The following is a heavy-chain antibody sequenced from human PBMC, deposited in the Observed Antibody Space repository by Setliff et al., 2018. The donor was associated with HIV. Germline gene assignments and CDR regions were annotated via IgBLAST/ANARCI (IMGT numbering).Heavy chain of an antibody. Sequence: ASVKVSCKASGYTFTGYYIHWVRQAPGQGLEWMGWINPNSGNRGYAQKFQGRVTMTRITSISTAYMELSSLRSEDTAVYYCVVPAAVGAPDAFDIWGQGTKVTVSS. CDR3: VVPAAVGAPDAFDI. CDR1: GYTFTGYY. D-gene: IGHD2-15*01. V-gene: IGHV1-8*02. CDR2: INPNSGNR. J-gene: IGHJ3*02.